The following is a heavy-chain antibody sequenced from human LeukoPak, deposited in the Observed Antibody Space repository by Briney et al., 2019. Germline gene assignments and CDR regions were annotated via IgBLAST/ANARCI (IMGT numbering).Heavy chain of an antibody. V-gene: IGHV3-21*01. CDR1: GFTFSSYS. CDR2: ISSSSSYI. J-gene: IGHJ5*02. D-gene: IGHD3-22*01. CDR3: APYSSGYYLEA. Sequence: GGSLRLSCAASGFTFSSYSMNWVRQAPGKGLEWVSSISSSSSYIYYADSVKGRFTISRDNAKNSLYLQMNSLRAEDTAVYYCAPYSSGYYLEAWGQGTLVTVSS.